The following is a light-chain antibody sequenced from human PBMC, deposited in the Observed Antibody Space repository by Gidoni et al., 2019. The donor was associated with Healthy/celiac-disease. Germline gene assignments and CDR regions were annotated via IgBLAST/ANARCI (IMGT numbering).Light chain of an antibody. Sequence: SYELPQPPSMSVSPGQTARITCSGDALPKQYAYWYPQKPGQAPVLVIYKDSERPSGIPERFSGSSSGTTVTLTISGVQAEDEADYYCQSADSSGTYVVFGGGTKLTVL. J-gene: IGLJ2*01. CDR2: KDS. V-gene: IGLV3-25*03. CDR3: QSADSSGTYVV. CDR1: ALPKQY.